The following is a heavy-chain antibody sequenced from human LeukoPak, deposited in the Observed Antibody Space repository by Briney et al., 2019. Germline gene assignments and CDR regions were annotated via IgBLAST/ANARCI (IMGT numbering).Heavy chain of an antibody. D-gene: IGHD3-22*01. CDR1: GYTFTGYY. J-gene: IGHJ6*02. V-gene: IGHV1-2*02. Sequence: ASVKVSCKASGYTFTGYYMHWVRQAPGQGLEWMGWINPNSGGTNYAQKFQGRVTMTRDTSISTAYMELSRLRSDGTAVYYCARDLYYDSSGYYSYYYGMDVWGQGTTVTVSS. CDR3: ARDLYYDSSGYYSYYYGMDV. CDR2: INPNSGGT.